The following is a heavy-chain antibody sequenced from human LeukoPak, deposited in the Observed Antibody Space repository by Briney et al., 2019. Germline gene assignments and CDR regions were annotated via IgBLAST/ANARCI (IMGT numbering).Heavy chain of an antibody. CDR3: ARDYSYPDY. CDR1: GASISAYH. V-gene: IGHV4-4*07. Sequence: SETLSLTCSVSGASISAYHWSWIRQPAGKGLEWIGRIYSSGRTDYIPSLKSRLTMSVDTSKNQFSLKLNSVTAADTAVYYCARDYSYPDYWGQGTLVTVSS. CDR2: IYSSGRT. J-gene: IGHJ4*02. D-gene: IGHD5-18*01.